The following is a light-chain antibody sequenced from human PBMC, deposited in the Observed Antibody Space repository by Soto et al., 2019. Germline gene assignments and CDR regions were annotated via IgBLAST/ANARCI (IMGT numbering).Light chain of an antibody. V-gene: IGKV1-5*03. CDR3: QQYNSYSRT. CDR2: TVS. Sequence: DIQMTQTPSTLSASVGDRVTITCRPSQSISTWLAWYQQKAGKAPKLLIYTVSHLHTGVPSRFSGSGSGTEFTLTISSLQPDDFATYYCQQYNSYSRTFGQGTKVAIK. J-gene: IGKJ1*01. CDR1: QSISTW.